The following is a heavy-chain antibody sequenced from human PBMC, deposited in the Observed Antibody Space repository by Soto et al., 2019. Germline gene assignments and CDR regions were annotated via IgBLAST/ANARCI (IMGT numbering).Heavy chain of an antibody. CDR3: ARGSIVATSLTPFDY. D-gene: IGHD5-12*01. CDR1: GFTLSDHY. CDR2: ISTSSTYI. V-gene: IGHV3-21*01. J-gene: IGHJ4*02. Sequence: GGSLRLSCAGSGFTLSDHYIDWVRQAPGKGLEWVSSISTSSTYIYYADSVKGRFTVSRDNAKNSLYLQINSLRDEDTAVYYCARGSIVATSLTPFDYWGQGTQVTVSS.